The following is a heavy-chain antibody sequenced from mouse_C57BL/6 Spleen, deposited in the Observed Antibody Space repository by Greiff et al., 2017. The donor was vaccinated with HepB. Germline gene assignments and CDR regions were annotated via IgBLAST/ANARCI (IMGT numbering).Heavy chain of an antibody. CDR1: GYTFTSYW. Sequence: VQLQQSGAELVMPGASVKLSCKASGYTFTSYWMHWVKQRPGQGLEWIGEIDPSDSYTNYNQKFKGKSTLTVDKSSSTAYMQLSSLTSEDSAVYYCARGYYGSSYNYYAMDYWGQGTSVTVSS. J-gene: IGHJ4*01. D-gene: IGHD1-1*01. CDR2: IDPSDSYT. V-gene: IGHV1-69*01. CDR3: ARGYYGSSYNYYAMDY.